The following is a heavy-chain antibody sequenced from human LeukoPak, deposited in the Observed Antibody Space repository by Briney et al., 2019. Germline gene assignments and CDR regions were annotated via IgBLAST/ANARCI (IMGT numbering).Heavy chain of an antibody. Sequence: PSETLFLTCTVSGDSVSSGSHYWSWIRQPPGKGLECIGYISNSGSTNYNPPLKSRVTISVDTSKNQLSLNLNSVTAADTAVYYCARPYYDFWSGSYYYYMDVWGKGTTVTVSS. D-gene: IGHD3-3*01. CDR1: GDSVSSGSHY. V-gene: IGHV4-61*01. CDR2: ISNSGST. CDR3: ARPYYDFWSGSYYYYMDV. J-gene: IGHJ6*03.